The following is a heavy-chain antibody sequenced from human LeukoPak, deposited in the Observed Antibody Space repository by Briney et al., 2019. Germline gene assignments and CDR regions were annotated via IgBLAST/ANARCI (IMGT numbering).Heavy chain of an antibody. CDR2: ISGGGHSI. CDR3: AKDGASWAFDS. V-gene: IGHV3-23*01. CDR1: GLTFSDYA. D-gene: IGHD3-16*01. Sequence: GGSLRLSCAVSGLTFSDYAMSWIRQAPGKGLEWVSSISGGGHSIDYTDSVKGRFTISRDNSKNTVYLQMSSLRTEDTAVYFCAKDGASWAFDSWGQGTLVTVSS. J-gene: IGHJ4*02.